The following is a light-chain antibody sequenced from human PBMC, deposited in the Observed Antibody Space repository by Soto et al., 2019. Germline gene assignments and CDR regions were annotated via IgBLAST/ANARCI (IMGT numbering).Light chain of an antibody. V-gene: IGKV3-20*01. CDR2: GAS. Sequence: EVVLTQSPVTLSLSPGERATLSCRASQSVSSTYLAWYRHKPGQAPRLLIYGASIRAADIPDRFSGSGSGTDFTLTISRLEPEDFATYYCQQSHTTPWTFGQGTKVEI. CDR3: QQSHTTPWT. CDR1: QSVSSTY. J-gene: IGKJ1*01.